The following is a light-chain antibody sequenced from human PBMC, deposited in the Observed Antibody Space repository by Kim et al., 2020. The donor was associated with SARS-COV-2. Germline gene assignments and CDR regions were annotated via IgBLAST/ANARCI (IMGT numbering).Light chain of an antibody. CDR1: QGISSY. CDR3: QQLNSYPFT. Sequence: DIQLTQSPSFLSASVGDRVTITCRASQGISSYLAWYQQKPGKAPKLLIYAASTLQSGVPSRFSGSGSGTEFTLTINSLQPEDFATYYCQQLNSYPFTSGQGTRLEIK. V-gene: IGKV1-9*01. CDR2: AAS. J-gene: IGKJ5*01.